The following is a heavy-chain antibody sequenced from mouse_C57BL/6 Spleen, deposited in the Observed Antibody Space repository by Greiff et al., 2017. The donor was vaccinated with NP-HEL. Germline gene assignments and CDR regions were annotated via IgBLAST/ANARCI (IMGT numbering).Heavy chain of an antibody. V-gene: IGHV14-2*01. CDR1: GFNIKDYY. Sequence: EVQLQQSGAELVKPGASVKLSCTASGFNIKDYYMHWVKQRTEQGLEWIGRIDPEDGETKYAPKFQGKATLTADTSSNTAYLPLSSLTSEDTAVYYCAADYYGSSPWFAYWGQGTLVTVSA. J-gene: IGHJ3*01. CDR3: AADYYGSSPWFAY. D-gene: IGHD1-1*01. CDR2: IDPEDGET.